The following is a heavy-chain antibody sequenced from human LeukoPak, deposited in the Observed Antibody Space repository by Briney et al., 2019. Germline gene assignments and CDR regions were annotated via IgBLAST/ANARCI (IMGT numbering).Heavy chain of an antibody. CDR2: TFHGSKWYS. CDR3: ARGKTSGYSGYDWFDS. J-gene: IGHJ5*01. D-gene: IGHD5-12*01. V-gene: IGHV6-1*01. Sequence: SQTLSVTCAISGDSVSSNSATWSWIRQSPSRGLEWLGRTFHGSKWYSDYAVSVKARITINPDTSKNQFSLLLNSVTPEDTAVYYCARGKTSGYSGYDWFDSWGQGTLVTVSS. CDR1: GDSVSSNSAT.